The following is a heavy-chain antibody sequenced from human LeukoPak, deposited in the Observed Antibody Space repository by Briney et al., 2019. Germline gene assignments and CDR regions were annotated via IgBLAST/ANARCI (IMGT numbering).Heavy chain of an antibody. D-gene: IGHD1-26*01. Sequence: PGGSLRLSCAASGFTFSDYYMSWIRQAPGKGLERVSYISSSGSTIYYADSVKGRFTISRDNAKNSLYLQMNSLRAEDTAVYYCARYSGSYYRSDFDYWGQGTLVTVSS. CDR2: ISSSGSTI. CDR3: ARYSGSYYRSDFDY. CDR1: GFTFSDYY. V-gene: IGHV3-11*01. J-gene: IGHJ4*02.